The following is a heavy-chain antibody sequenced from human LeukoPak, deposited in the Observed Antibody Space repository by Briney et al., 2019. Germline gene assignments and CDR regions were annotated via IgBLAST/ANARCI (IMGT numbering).Heavy chain of an antibody. V-gene: IGHV4-4*01. Sequence: SGTLSLTCAVSGGSISSPNWWSWVRQPPGKGLEWIGEIYHSGMTNYKTSLKSRVTISVDESKNQFSLKLSSVTAADTAVYCCAKSNGYGLVDIWGQGTMVTVSS. D-gene: IGHD3-10*01. CDR1: GGSISSPNW. CDR2: IYHSGMT. J-gene: IGHJ3*02. CDR3: AKSNGYGLVDI.